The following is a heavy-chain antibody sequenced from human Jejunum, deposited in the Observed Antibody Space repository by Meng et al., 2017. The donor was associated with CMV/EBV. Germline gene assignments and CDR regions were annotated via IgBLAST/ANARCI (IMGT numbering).Heavy chain of an antibody. CDR3: VRVVWAAAGDFDR. CDR2: VYYDGST. Sequence: PSESLYLAFCVSGGSVGRSIYDCGLIRPSPWKGLEWLGSVYYDGSTYYNPSLISRVTTSIDTSKNQFSLKVNSVTAADTGVYYCVRVVWAAAGDFDRWGQGTLVTVSS. V-gene: IGHV4-39*07. D-gene: IGHD6-13*01. CDR1: GGSVGRSIYD. J-gene: IGHJ4*02.